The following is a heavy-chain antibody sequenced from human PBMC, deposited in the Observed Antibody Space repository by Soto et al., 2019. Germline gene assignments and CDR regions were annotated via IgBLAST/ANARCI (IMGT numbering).Heavy chain of an antibody. CDR2: LYWDDDN. D-gene: IGHD3-10*01. J-gene: IGHJ5*02. CDR1: GFSLSTSGVG. V-gene: IGHV2-5*02. Sequence: QITLKESGPTLVKPTQTLTLTCTFSGFSLSTSGVGVGWIRQPPGKALEWLALLYWDDDNRYSPSLKGRLTIAKDTTKDQVVLTMSNMDHVDTASYSCVSGSFPNWFDPWGQGILVIVSS. CDR3: VSGSFPNWFDP.